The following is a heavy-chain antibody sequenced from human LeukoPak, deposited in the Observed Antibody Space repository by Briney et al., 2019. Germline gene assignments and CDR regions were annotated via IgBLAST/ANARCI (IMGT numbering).Heavy chain of an antibody. D-gene: IGHD5-12*01. J-gene: IGHJ4*02. Sequence: SVKVSCKASGATFTSYAINWVRLAPGKGLEWMGGIIPIFGTANYAQKFQGRVTITADESTSTAYVELSSLRSEDTAVYYCARDEDGSGYDFGYWGQGTRVTVSS. CDR3: ARDEDGSGYDFGY. CDR1: GATFTSYA. V-gene: IGHV1-69*13. CDR2: IIPIFGTA.